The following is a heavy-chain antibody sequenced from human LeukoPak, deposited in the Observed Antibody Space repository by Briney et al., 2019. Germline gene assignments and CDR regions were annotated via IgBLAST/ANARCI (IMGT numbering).Heavy chain of an antibody. CDR1: GVSVSSSSYL. CDR2: MYYSGST. Sequence: SETLSLTCTVSGVSVSSSSYLWGWIRQPPGKGLEWIGSMYYSGSTYYNASLKSRATISVDTSKNQFSLKLSSVTAADTAVYYCARDNGRNWFDPWGQGTLVTVSS. V-gene: IGHV4-39*07. CDR3: ARDNGRNWFDP. J-gene: IGHJ5*02.